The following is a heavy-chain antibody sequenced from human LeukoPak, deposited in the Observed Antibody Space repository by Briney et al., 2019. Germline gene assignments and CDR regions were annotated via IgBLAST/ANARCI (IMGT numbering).Heavy chain of an antibody. CDR1: GFTFDDYA. D-gene: IGHD2-21*02. V-gene: IGHV3-43D*03. Sequence: GGSLRLSCAASGFTFDDYAMHWVRQAPGKSLEWVSLISWDGASTDYADSVRGRFTISRDNSKNSLYLQMNSLTPEDTALYYCAKDMRQVTPLQVCDYWGQGTLVTVSS. CDR2: ISWDGAST. CDR3: AKDMRQVTPLQVCDY. J-gene: IGHJ4*02.